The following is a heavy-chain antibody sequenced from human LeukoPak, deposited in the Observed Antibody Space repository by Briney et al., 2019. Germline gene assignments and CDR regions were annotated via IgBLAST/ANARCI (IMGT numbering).Heavy chain of an antibody. Sequence: GGSLRLSCAASGFTFSSYEMNWVRQAPGKGLEWVSYISSSGSTIYYADSVKGRFTISRDNAKNSLYLKMKRLRAEDTAVYYCARSPTGTTGTTSYYGTDVWGQGTTVTVSS. V-gene: IGHV3-48*03. D-gene: IGHD1-1*01. J-gene: IGHJ6*02. CDR3: ARSPTGTTGTTSYYGTDV. CDR1: GFTFSSYE. CDR2: ISSSGSTI.